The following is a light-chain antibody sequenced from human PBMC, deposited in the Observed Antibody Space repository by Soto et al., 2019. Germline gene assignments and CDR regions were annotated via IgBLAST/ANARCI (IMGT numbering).Light chain of an antibody. V-gene: IGLV6-57*04. CDR2: EDN. Sequence: LTQPHSVSESPGKTVTISCTRSSGSIATDYVQWYQQRPGSAPTTVIYEDNQRPSGVPDRFSGSIDSSSNSASLTISGLKTEDEADYYCQSYDSGYHGVVFGGGTKLTVL. CDR1: SGSIATDY. J-gene: IGLJ2*01. CDR3: QSYDSGYHGVV.